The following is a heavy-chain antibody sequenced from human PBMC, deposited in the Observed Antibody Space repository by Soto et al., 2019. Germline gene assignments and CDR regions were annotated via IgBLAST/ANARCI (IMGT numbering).Heavy chain of an antibody. J-gene: IGHJ3*02. CDR3: ARDKQEDGWIYVNAFAI. Sequence: EVQLVESGGGLVKPGGSLRLSCAASGFTFSSYSMNWVRQAPGKGLEWVSSISISSTYKYYADSVTGRFTISGDNAKNSVYLQMTRLRAEDTAIYYCARDKQEDGWIYVNAFAIWGQGTMVTVS. CDR2: ISISSTYK. V-gene: IGHV3-21*06. D-gene: IGHD1-7*01. CDR1: GFTFSSYS.